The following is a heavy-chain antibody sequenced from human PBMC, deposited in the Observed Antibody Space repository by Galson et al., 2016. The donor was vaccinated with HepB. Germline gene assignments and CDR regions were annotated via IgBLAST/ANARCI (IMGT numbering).Heavy chain of an antibody. CDR1: GFTFSNNW. V-gene: IGHV3-7*01. Sequence: SLRLSCAASGFTFSNNWMEWVRQAPGKGLEWVASIREDGSATYYLDSGKCRFTISRDNAKNSFYMQMNSLTVEDTAVYYCATEGAGTWGQGTLVTVSS. CDR2: IREDGSAT. J-gene: IGHJ5*02. CDR3: ATEGAGT.